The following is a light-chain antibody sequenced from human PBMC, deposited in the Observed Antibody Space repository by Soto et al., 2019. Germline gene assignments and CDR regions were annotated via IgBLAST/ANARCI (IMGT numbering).Light chain of an antibody. CDR3: QRIPVYPST. CDR2: AGT. Sequence: IQLTQSPSSLSASVGDRVTITCRASQDINSYLAWYQQKPGKAPNLLIYAGTSLQSGVPSRFSGSGSGTEFTLTSSSLQPEDFDTYYCQRIPVYPSTFGGGTKVE. J-gene: IGKJ4*02. V-gene: IGKV1-9*01. CDR1: QDINSY.